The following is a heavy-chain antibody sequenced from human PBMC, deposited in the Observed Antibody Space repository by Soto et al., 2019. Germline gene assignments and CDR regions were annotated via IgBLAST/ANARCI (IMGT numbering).Heavy chain of an antibody. Sequence: SSETRSLTCTVSGGAISGYYWTWIRQPAGKGLEWIGRIYSSGGTKYNPSLKGRVDMPLDSSKNQFSLRLNAVTAADTAGYSGPRGQRFSDSFVPWRQGPLVTVSS. D-gene: IGHD3-3*01. J-gene: IGHJ5*02. CDR2: IYSSGGT. CDR3: PRGQRFSDSFVP. CDR1: GGAISGYY. V-gene: IGHV4-4*07.